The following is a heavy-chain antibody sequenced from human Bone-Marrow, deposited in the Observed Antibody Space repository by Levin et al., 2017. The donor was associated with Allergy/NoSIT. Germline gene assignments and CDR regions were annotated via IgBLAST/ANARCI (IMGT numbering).Heavy chain of an antibody. Sequence: GGSLRLSCAASGFSFSTYGMHWVRQAPGKGPEWVAVISFDGSSKYYADSVRGRFTLSRDNSKNTLYLQMNSLRPEDTAMYYYAKDRVTVAGTGEYYFYGMDVWGQGTAVTVSS. V-gene: IGHV3-30*18. CDR2: ISFDGSSK. CDR3: AKDRVTVAGTGEYYFYGMDV. CDR1: GFSFSTYG. D-gene: IGHD6-19*01. J-gene: IGHJ6*02.